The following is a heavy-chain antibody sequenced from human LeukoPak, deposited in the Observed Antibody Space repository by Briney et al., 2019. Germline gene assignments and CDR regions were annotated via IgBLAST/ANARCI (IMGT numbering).Heavy chain of an antibody. Sequence: ASVKASCKASGYTFTGYYMHWVRQAPGQGLEWMGWINPNSGGTNYAQKFQGRVTMTRDMSTSTVYMELSSLRSEDTAVYYCARGLTRQVFDYWGQGTLVTVSS. V-gene: IGHV1-2*02. CDR1: GYTFTGYY. CDR3: ARGLTRQVFDY. J-gene: IGHJ4*02. CDR2: INPNSGGT.